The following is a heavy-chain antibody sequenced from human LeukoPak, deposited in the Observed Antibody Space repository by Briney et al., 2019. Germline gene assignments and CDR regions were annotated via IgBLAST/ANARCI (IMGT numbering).Heavy chain of an antibody. CDR2: IKQDGSEK. CDR1: GFTFSSYW. CDR3: AKDGPQQLSTY. J-gene: IGHJ4*02. V-gene: IGHV3-7*03. D-gene: IGHD6-13*01. Sequence: GGSLRLSCAASGFTFSSYWMSWVRQAPGKGLEWVANIKQDGSEKYYVDSVRGRFTISRDNSKNTLYLQMNSLRAEDTAVYYCAKDGPQQLSTYWGQGTLVTVSS.